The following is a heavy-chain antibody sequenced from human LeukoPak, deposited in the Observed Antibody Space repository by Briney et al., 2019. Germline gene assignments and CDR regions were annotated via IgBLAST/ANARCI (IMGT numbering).Heavy chain of an antibody. CDR3: ARGRFRMEAAAAGGGQGY. J-gene: IGHJ4*02. CDR1: GYTFTTDY. V-gene: IGHV1-46*01. CDR2: INPSGGST. Sequence: EASVKVSCKASGYTFTTDYIHWVRQAPGQGLEWMGIINPSGGSTTYAQKFQGRVTMTRNTSISTAYMELSSLRSEDTAVYYCARGRFRMEAAAAGGGQGYWGQGTLVTVSS. D-gene: IGHD6-13*01.